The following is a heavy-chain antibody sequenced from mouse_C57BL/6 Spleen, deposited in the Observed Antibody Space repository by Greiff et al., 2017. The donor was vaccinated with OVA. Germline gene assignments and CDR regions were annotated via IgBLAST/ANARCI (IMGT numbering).Heavy chain of an antibody. J-gene: IGHJ4*01. CDR2: ISNGGGST. V-gene: IGHV5-12*01. CDR1: GFTFSDYY. D-gene: IGHD3-3*01. Sequence: EVKVVESGGGLVQPGGSLKLSCAASGFTFSDYYMYWDRQTPEKRLEWVAYISNGGGSTYYPDTVKGRFTISRDNAKNTLYLQMSRLKSEDTAMYYCARHRGDYAMDYWGQGTSVTVSS. CDR3: ARHRGDYAMDY.